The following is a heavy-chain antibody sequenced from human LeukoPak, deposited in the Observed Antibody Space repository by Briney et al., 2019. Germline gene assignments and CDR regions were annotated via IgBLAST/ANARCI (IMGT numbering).Heavy chain of an antibody. V-gene: IGHV1-18*01. CDR1: VYTFATYS. CDR2: ISGYSGST. Sequence: ASVKVSCRTSVYTFATYSINWVRQAPGQGLEWMGWISGYSGSTNYAQKLQGRVTMTTDTSTTTAYMELRSLKSDDTAVYYCARGHSSGRDYYFDTWGQGTLVTVSS. J-gene: IGHJ4*02. D-gene: IGHD6-19*01. CDR3: ARGHSSGRDYYFDT.